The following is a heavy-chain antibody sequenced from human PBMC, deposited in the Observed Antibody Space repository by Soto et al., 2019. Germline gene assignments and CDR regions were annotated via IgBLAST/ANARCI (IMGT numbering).Heavy chain of an antibody. CDR1: GYTFTSYD. CDR2: MNPNSGNT. J-gene: IGHJ3*02. Sequence: ASVKVSCKASGYTFTSYDINWVRQATGQGLEWMGWMNPNSGNTGYAQKFQGRVTMTRNTSISTAYMELSSLRSEDTAVYYCARGSSSWYSSSWADAFDIWGQGTMVTVSS. CDR3: ARGSSSWYSSSWADAFDI. V-gene: IGHV1-8*01. D-gene: IGHD6-13*01.